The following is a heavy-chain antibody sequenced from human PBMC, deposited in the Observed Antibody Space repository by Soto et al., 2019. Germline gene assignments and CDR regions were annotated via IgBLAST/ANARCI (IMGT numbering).Heavy chain of an antibody. Sequence: DVQLVESGGGLVQPGGSLNLSCAASGFTFSSYWMTWVRQAPRKGLEWVANIKQDGSEKYYLDSVKGRFTISRDNAKKSLYLQMNCLRAEDTAVYYCVRDGRSYYGHWFAPWGQGTLVSVSS. D-gene: IGHD1-26*01. CDR1: GFTFSSYW. CDR2: IKQDGSEK. V-gene: IGHV3-7*01. J-gene: IGHJ5*02. CDR3: VRDGRSYYGHWFAP.